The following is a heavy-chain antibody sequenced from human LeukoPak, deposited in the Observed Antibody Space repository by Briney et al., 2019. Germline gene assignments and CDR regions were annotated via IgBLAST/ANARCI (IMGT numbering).Heavy chain of an antibody. D-gene: IGHD3-10*01. Sequence: SETLSLTCTVSGGSIISDDYYWSWIRQHPGKGLEWIGYIYYSGSTFYTPSLKSRVTISVDTSKNQFSLKLSSVTAADTAVYYCARVPWFPISYYFDYWGQGTLVTVSS. CDR3: ARVPWFPISYYFDY. CDR1: GGSIISDDYY. J-gene: IGHJ4*02. V-gene: IGHV4-31*03. CDR2: IYYSGST.